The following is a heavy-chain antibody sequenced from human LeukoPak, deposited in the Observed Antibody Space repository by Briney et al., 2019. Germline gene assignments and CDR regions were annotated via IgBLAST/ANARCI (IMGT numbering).Heavy chain of an antibody. D-gene: IGHD1-14*01. J-gene: IGHJ4*02. CDR2: ISASGGTT. V-gene: IGHV3-23*01. Sequence: GGSLRLSCAASGFTFSSYAMNWVRQAPGKGLEWASAISASGGTTYSADSLKGRFTISRDNSKNTLYLQMNSLRAEDTAVYYCATARPGSYWGQGILVTVSS. CDR1: GFTFSSYA. CDR3: ATARPGSY.